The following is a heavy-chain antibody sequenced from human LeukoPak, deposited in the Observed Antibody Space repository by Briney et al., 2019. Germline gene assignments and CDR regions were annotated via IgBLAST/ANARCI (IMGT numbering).Heavy chain of an antibody. J-gene: IGHJ1*01. Sequence: PSETLSLTCTVSGGSTSSSSYYWGWIRQPPGKGLEWIGSIYYSGSTYYNPSLKSRVTISVDTSKNQFSLKLSSVTAADTAVYYCARDPQFTDWGQGTLVTVSS. CDR3: ARDPQFTD. D-gene: IGHD2-8*02. CDR1: GGSTSSSSYY. CDR2: IYYSGST. V-gene: IGHV4-39*01.